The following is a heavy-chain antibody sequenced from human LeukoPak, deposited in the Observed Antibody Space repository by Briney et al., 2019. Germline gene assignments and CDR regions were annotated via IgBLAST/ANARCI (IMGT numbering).Heavy chain of an antibody. CDR3: ARGLLWFGELYEDGYYFDY. J-gene: IGHJ4*02. CDR2: ISAYNGNT. D-gene: IGHD3-10*01. Sequence: ASVNVSCKASGYTFTSYGISWVRQAPGQGLEWMGWISAYNGNTNYAQKLQGRVTMTTDTSTSTAYMELRSLRSDDTAVYYCARGLLWFGELYEDGYYFDYWGQGTLVTVSS. V-gene: IGHV1-18*01. CDR1: GYTFTSYG.